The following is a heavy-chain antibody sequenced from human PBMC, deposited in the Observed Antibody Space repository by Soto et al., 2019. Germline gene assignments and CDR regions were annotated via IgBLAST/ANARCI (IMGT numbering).Heavy chain of an antibody. D-gene: IGHD6-19*01. CDR3: ARAGDWLANWYFDL. CDR2: IWYDGSNK. V-gene: IGHV3-33*01. J-gene: IGHJ2*01. Sequence: QVQLVESGGGVVQPGRSLRLSCAASGFTFSSYGMHWVRQAPGKGLEWVAGIWYDGSNKYYADSVKGRFTISRDNSKNTLYLQMNSLRAEDTAVYYCARAGDWLANWYFDLWGRGTLVTVSS. CDR1: GFTFSSYG.